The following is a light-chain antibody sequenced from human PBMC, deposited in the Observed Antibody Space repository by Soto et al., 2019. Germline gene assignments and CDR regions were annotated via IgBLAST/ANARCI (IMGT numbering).Light chain of an antibody. Sequence: SYELTQPPSVSVAPGQTAGITCGGNNIGSKSVQWYQQKPGQAPVLVVYDDSDRPSGIPERFSGSNSGNTATLTISRVEAGDEADYYCQVWDSSSDHHVVFGGGTKVTVL. CDR1: NIGSKS. CDR2: DDS. J-gene: IGLJ2*01. CDR3: QVWDSSSDHHVV. V-gene: IGLV3-21*02.